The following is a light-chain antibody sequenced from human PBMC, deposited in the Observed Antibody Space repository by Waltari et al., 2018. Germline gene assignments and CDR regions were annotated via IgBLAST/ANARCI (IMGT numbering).Light chain of an antibody. Sequence: DIQMTQSPSSLSASVGDRVTITCRASQTITNYLNWYQQKPGKAPNLLIYGASSLQNGVPSRCSGSGSGTDFTLTISSLQPEDFATYYCQQSYSILWTFGQGTKVDIK. V-gene: IGKV1-39*01. CDR1: QTITNY. CDR3: QQSYSILWT. CDR2: GAS. J-gene: IGKJ1*01.